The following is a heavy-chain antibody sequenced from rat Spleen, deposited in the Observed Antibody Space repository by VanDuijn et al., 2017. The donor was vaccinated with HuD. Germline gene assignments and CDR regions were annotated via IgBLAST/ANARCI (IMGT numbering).Heavy chain of an antibody. J-gene: IGHJ4*01. V-gene: IGHV3-3*01. D-gene: IGHD1-6*01. Sequence: EVQLQESGPGLVKPSQSLSLTCSVIGYSITSSLRWNWIRKFPGNKLEWMGYINSAGSTVYNPSLKSRISITRDTSKNQFFLQVNSVTTEDTATYYCARSAILRIVRDVMDAWGQGTSVTVSS. CDR2: INSAGST. CDR1: GYSITSSLR. CDR3: ARSAILRIVRDVMDA.